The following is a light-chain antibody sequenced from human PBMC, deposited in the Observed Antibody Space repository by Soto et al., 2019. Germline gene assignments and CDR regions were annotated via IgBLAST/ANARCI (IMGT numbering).Light chain of an antibody. CDR2: DAS. J-gene: IGKJ1*01. V-gene: IGKV1-5*01. Sequence: DIQMTQSPSTLSASVGDRVTITCRASQSISSWLAWYQQKPGKAPKLLIYDASSLESGVPSRFSGSGSGTEFTLTISSLQPDDFETYYCQQYSRYSGAFGNGTKVDI. CDR1: QSISSW. CDR3: QQYSRYSGA.